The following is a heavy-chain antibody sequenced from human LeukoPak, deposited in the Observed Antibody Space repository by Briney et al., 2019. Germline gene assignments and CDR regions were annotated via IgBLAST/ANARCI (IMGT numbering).Heavy chain of an antibody. V-gene: IGHV3-48*01. Sequence: GGSLRLSCAASGFTFSSYSMNWVRQAPGKGLEWVSYISSSSSTIYYADSVKGRFTISRGNAKNSLYLQMNSLRAEDTAVYYCARVGGWFGEYLFDYWGQGTLVTVSS. CDR3: ARVGGWFGEYLFDY. CDR2: ISSSSSTI. D-gene: IGHD3-10*01. CDR1: GFTFSSYS. J-gene: IGHJ4*02.